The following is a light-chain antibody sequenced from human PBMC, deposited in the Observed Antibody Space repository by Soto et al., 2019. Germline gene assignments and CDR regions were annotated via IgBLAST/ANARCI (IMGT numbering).Light chain of an antibody. CDR1: QDIRRY. V-gene: IGKV1-33*01. J-gene: IGKJ4*01. Sequence: DVPLTQSPASLSASVGDRVTISCQASQDIRRYLNWYQQKPGKAPKLLIYDGSNLEKGVPSRFSGSGSGTDFSLTIRSLQAEDFATYYCQQYDNRPSLTFGGGTRVEI. CDR3: QQYDNRPSLT. CDR2: DGS.